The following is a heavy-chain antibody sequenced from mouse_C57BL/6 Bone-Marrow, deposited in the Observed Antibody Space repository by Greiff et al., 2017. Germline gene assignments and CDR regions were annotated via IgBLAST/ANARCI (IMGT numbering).Heavy chain of an antibody. J-gene: IGHJ2*01. V-gene: IGHV1-55*01. Sequence: QVQLQQPGAELVKPGASVKMSCKASGYTFTSYWITWVKQRPGQGLEWIGDIYPTSGRTNYNEKFQSKAILTVDTSSNTAYMQLSSLTSEDSAVFYGARSGPLGRSFDYWGQGTTLTVSS. CDR1: GYTFTSYW. CDR2: IYPTSGRT. CDR3: ARSGPLGRSFDY. D-gene: IGHD4-1*01.